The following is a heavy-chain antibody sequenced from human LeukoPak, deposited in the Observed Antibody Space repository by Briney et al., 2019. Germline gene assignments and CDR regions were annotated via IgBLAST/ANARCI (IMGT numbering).Heavy chain of an antibody. CDR2: IIPIFGTA. V-gene: IGHV1-69*13. D-gene: IGHD6-19*01. CDR1: GGTFSSYA. CDR3: ARDLGGLERSGQY. J-gene: IGHJ4*02. Sequence: GASVKVSCKASGGTFSSYAISWVRQAPGQGLEWMGGIIPIFGTANYAQKFQGRVTITADESTSTAYMELGSLRSEDTAVYYCARDLGGLERSGQYWGQGTLVTVSS.